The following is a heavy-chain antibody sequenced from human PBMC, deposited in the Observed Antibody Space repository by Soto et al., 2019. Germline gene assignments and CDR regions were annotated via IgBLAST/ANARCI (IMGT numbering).Heavy chain of an antibody. CDR2: IYYSGST. CDR1: GGYIRTYY. Sequence: PSETLSLTCTVSGGYIRTYYWSWIRQPPGKGLEWIGHIYYSGSTNYNPSLNSRVTISVDTSKNQFSLRLTSVTAADTAVYYCARNEGSGHRYPFDYWGQGTLVTVSS. V-gene: IGHV4-59*01. CDR3: ARNEGSGHRYPFDY. D-gene: IGHD2-15*01. J-gene: IGHJ4*02.